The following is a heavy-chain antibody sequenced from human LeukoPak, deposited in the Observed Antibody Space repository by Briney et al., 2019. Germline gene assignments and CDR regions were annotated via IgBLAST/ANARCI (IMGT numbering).Heavy chain of an antibody. CDR3: AKDDCGGDDCYYYYMDV. Sequence: SETLSLTCTVSGGSISSGSYYWSWIRQPTGKGLEWIGRIYTSGSTNYDPSLKSRVTISVDTSKNQFSLKLSSVTAADTAVYYCAKDDCGGDDCYYYYMDVWGKGTTVTVSS. CDR2: IYTSGST. J-gene: IGHJ6*03. V-gene: IGHV4-61*02. D-gene: IGHD2-21*01. CDR1: GGSISSGSYY.